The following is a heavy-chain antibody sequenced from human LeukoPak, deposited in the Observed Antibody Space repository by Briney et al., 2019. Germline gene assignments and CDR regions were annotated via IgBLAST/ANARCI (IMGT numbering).Heavy chain of an antibody. CDR1: GFIFSKHW. V-gene: IGHV3-7*03. J-gene: IGHJ4*02. D-gene: IGHD2-15*01. Sequence: PGWSVRLSCAASGFIFSKHWMSWVRQAPGKGLEWVGNINQDGSANYYVDSVKGRFTISRDNAKNSLYLQMDSLRAEDTAVYYCARGLIFWGQGTLVTVSS. CDR2: INQDGSAN. CDR3: ARGLIF.